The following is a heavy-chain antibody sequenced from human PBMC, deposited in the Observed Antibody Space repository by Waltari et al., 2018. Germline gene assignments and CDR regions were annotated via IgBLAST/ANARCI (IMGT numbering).Heavy chain of an antibody. V-gene: IGHV3-15*07. CDR2: IKTRADGGTA. CDR1: GFSFSNAW. Sequence: EVQLVESGGGLVNPGGSLRLSCAASGFSFSNAWMNWVRQAPGKGREWVGRIKTRADGGTADDAAPVRGRFTISRDDSQNTLYLQMNSLKTEDTAVYYCTPPPYYYYYGMDVWGQGTTVTVSS. CDR3: TPPPYYYYYGMDV. J-gene: IGHJ6*02.